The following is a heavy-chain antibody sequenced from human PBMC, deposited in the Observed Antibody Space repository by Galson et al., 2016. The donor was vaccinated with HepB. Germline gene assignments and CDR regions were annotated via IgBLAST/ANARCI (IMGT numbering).Heavy chain of an antibody. Sequence: SVKVSCKASGGTFITYAISWVRQAPGQGLEWMGGIVPMFNIVKYAQKFQGRVTLTADESTSTAYMELSSMRSQDTAVYYCETKPRYCSGGNCYYYGMDVWGQGTTVTVSS. D-gene: IGHD2-15*01. CDR3: ETKPRYCSGGNCYYYGMDV. CDR2: IVPMFNIV. V-gene: IGHV1-69*13. CDR1: GGTFITYA. J-gene: IGHJ6*02.